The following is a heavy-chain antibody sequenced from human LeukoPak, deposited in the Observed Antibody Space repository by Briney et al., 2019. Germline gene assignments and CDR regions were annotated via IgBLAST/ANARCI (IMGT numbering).Heavy chain of an antibody. CDR2: IYSGGST. Sequence: GGSLRLSCAASGFTVSSNYMSWVRQAPGKGLEWVSVIYSGGSTYYAESVKGRFTISRDNSKNTLYLQMNSLRAEDTAVYYCARASGYSGSTRGAFDIWGQGTMVTVSS. J-gene: IGHJ3*02. CDR1: GFTVSSNY. D-gene: IGHD1-26*01. CDR3: ARASGYSGSTRGAFDI. V-gene: IGHV3-53*01.